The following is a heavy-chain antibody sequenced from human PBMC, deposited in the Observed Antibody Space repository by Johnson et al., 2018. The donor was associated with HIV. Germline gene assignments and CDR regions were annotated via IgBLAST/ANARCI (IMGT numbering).Heavy chain of an antibody. Sequence: VQLVESGGGVVQPGRSLRLSCAASGFTFSSYAMHWVRQAPGKGLEWVAVISYDGSNKYYADSVKGRFTISRDNSKNTLYLQMNSLRAEDTAVYYCARGGYYYDSYDAFDIWGQGTMVTVSS. V-gene: IGHV3-30*04. CDR2: ISYDGSNK. CDR3: ARGGYYYDSYDAFDI. D-gene: IGHD3-22*01. CDR1: GFTFSSYA. J-gene: IGHJ3*02.